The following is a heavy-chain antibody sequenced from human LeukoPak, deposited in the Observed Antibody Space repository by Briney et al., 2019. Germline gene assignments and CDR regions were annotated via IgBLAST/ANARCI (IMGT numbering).Heavy chain of an antibody. CDR2: FYSTGST. D-gene: IGHD1-26*01. J-gene: IGHJ4*02. V-gene: IGHV4-61*02. CDR3: ARDQYSGSLDY. CDR1: GGYISSGGYY. Sequence: PSETLSLTCTVSGGYISSGGYYWTWIRQPAGKGLEWIGRFYSTGSTNYNPSLKSRVTMSVDTSKNQLSLKLSSVTAADTAVYYCARDQYSGSLDYWGQGTLVTVSS.